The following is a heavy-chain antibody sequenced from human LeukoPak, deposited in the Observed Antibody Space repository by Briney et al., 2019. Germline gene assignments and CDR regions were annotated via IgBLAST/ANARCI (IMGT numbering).Heavy chain of an antibody. D-gene: IGHD1-26*01. CDR3: ARGEIVGATTGVDY. CDR2: ISYDGSNK. CDR1: GVTFSSYA. J-gene: IGHJ4*02. V-gene: IGHV3-30-3*01. Sequence: GRSLRLSCAASGVTFSSYAMHWVRQAPGKGLEWVAVISYDGSNKYYADSVKGRFTISRDNSKNTLYLQMNSLRAEDTAVYYCARGEIVGATTGVDYWGQGTLVTVSS.